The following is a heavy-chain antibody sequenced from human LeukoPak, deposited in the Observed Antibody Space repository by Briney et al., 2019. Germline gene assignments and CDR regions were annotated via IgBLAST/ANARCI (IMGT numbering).Heavy chain of an antibody. V-gene: IGHV3-23*01. Sequence: GGSLRLSYAASGFTFSSYAMSWVRQAPGKGLEWVSAISGSGGSTYYADSVKGRFTISRDNSKNTLYLQMNSLRAEDTAVYYCAKDPVGVVVGIFDYWGQGTLVTVSS. D-gene: IGHD2-15*01. CDR3: AKDPVGVVVGIFDY. CDR2: ISGSGGST. J-gene: IGHJ4*02. CDR1: GFTFSSYA.